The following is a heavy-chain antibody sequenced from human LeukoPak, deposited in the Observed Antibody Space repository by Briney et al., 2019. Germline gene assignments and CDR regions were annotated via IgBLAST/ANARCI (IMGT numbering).Heavy chain of an antibody. CDR1: GGTFSSYA. CDR2: IIPIFGTA. J-gene: IGHJ4*02. Sequence: ASVNVSCKASGGTFSSYAISWVRRAPGQGLEWMGGIIPIFGTANYAQRFQGRVTITADESTSTAYMELSSLRSEDTAVYYCQYYYDSSGYSAPTTYFDYWGQGTLVTVSS. V-gene: IGHV1-69*01. CDR3: QYYYDSSGYSAPTTYFDY. D-gene: IGHD3-22*01.